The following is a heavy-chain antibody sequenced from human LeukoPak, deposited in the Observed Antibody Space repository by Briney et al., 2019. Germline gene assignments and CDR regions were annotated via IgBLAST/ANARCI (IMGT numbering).Heavy chain of an antibody. Sequence: PSQTLSLTCVVFGDSISSGAYSWSWIRQPPGKGLEWIGEINHSGSTNYNPSLKSRVTISVDTSKNQFSLKLSSVTAADTAVYYCARGPKQQLVPGYYFDYWGQGTLVTVSS. CDR1: GDSISSGAYS. CDR2: INHSGST. J-gene: IGHJ4*02. CDR3: ARGPKQQLVPGYYFDY. V-gene: IGHV4-30-2*01. D-gene: IGHD6-13*01.